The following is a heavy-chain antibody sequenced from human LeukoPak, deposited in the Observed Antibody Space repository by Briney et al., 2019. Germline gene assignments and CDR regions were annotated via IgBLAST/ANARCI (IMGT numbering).Heavy chain of an antibody. CDR1: GYTFTGYY. D-gene: IGHD3-10*01. CDR3: ARDSSRGIHLWLDY. V-gene: IGHV1-2*02. CDR2: INPRSGGP. J-gene: IGHJ4*02. Sequence: ASVKVSCKASGYTFTGYYIHWVRQAPGQGPERMGWINPRSGGPNYAQRFQGRVTMTRDTSINTVYLELSRLRSDDTAVYYCARDSSRGIHLWLDYWGQGTRVTVSS.